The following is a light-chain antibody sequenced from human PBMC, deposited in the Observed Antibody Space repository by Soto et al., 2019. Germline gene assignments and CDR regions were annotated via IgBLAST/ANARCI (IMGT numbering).Light chain of an antibody. CDR2: GHS. CDR1: SSNIGAGFD. J-gene: IGLJ1*01. V-gene: IGLV1-40*01. Sequence: QSVLTQSPSVSGAPGQRATISCTGSSSNIGAGFDVHWYQQLPGTAPKLLIFGHSNRPSGVPDRFSGSKSGTSASLAITGLQPEDEADYYCQSYDGSLSGYVFGTGTRSPS. CDR3: QSYDGSLSGYV.